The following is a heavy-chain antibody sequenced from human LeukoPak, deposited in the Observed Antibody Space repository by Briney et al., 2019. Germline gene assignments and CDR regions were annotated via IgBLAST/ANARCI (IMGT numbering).Heavy chain of an antibody. CDR2: IHHGGTT. CDR1: GGSITSGNW. J-gene: IGHJ6*03. CDR3: AKKDYYYMDV. Sequence: SETLSLTCAVSGGSITSGNWWTWVRQSPGKGLEWVGEIHHGGTTNYNPSLKSRVTISVDKSKNQFSLKLNFVTAADTAVYYCAKKDYYYMDVWGKGTTVTVSS. V-gene: IGHV4-4*02.